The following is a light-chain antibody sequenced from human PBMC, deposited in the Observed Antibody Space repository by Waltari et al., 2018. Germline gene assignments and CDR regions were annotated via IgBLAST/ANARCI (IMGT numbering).Light chain of an antibody. CDR2: EVS. CDR1: SSDVGSYNL. V-gene: IGLV2-23*02. Sequence: QSALTQPAPVSGSPGQSLTISCTGTSSDVGSYNLVSWYQQHPGKAPKLMIYEVSKRPSGVSNRFSGSKSGNTASLTISGLQAEDEADYYCCSYAGSSSVVFGGGTKLTV. CDR3: CSYAGSSSVV. J-gene: IGLJ2*01.